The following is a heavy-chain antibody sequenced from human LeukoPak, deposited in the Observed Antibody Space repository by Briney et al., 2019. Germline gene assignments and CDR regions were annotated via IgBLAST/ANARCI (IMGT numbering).Heavy chain of an antibody. D-gene: IGHD3-10*01. J-gene: IGHJ4*02. CDR2: IIPILGIA. CDR3: AREVTMVRGVGYYFDY. V-gene: IGHV1-69*04. CDR1: GGTFINYA. Sequence: SVTVSFKASGGTFINYAISWVRRAPGQGLEWMGRIIPILGIANYAQKFQGSVTITADKSTSTAYMELSSLRSEDTAVYYCAREVTMVRGVGYYFDYWGQGTLVTVSS.